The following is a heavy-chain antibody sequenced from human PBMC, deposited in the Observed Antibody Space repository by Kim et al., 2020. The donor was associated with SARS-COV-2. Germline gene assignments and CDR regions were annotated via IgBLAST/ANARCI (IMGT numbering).Heavy chain of an antibody. CDR2: GGT. J-gene: IGHJ5*02. V-gene: IGHV4-31*02. CDR3: AREHTGWFDP. Sequence: GGTYYHPALKSRVTISVDTSKNQFSLKLSSVTAADTAVYYCAREHTGWFDPWGQGTLVTVSS.